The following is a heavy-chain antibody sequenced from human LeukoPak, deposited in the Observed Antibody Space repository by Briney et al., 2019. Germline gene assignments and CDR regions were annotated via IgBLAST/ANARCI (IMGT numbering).Heavy chain of an antibody. V-gene: IGHV5-10-1*01. Sequence: GESLQISCKGSGYSFTSYWISWVRQMPEKGLEWMGRIDPSDSYTNYSPSFQGHVTISADKSISTAYLQWSSLKASDTAMYYCARPQSYYYGMDVWGQGTTVTVSS. CDR2: IDPSDSYT. CDR3: ARPQSYYYGMDV. CDR1: GYSFTSYW. J-gene: IGHJ6*02.